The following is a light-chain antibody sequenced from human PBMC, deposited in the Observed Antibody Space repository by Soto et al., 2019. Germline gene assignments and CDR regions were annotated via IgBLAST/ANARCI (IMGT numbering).Light chain of an antibody. CDR2: EVS. CDR3: SSYTSSNTLV. J-gene: IGLJ1*01. CDR1: SGDVGAYDF. V-gene: IGLV2-14*01. Sequence: QSALTQPASVSGSPGRSITISCTGTSGDVGAYDFVFWYQQHPGKAPKLIIYEVSHRPSGVSSRFSGSKSGNSASLTISGLQAEDEADYYCSSYTSSNTLVFGTGTKVTVL.